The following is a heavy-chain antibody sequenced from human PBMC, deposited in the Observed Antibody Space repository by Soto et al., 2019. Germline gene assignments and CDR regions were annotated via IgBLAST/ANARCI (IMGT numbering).Heavy chain of an antibody. CDR1: GFTFSNYE. CDR3: ARIGVVESRGLDY. D-gene: IGHD3-16*01. Sequence: DVQLVESGGGLVQPGGSLRLSCAVSGFTFSNYEMNWVRQAPGKGLEWVAYISSSGSTRFYADSVKGRFTISRDNAEKSLYLQMNTLRAEDTAVYYCARIGVVESRGLDYWGQGTLVTVTS. J-gene: IGHJ4*02. V-gene: IGHV3-48*03. CDR2: ISSSGSTR.